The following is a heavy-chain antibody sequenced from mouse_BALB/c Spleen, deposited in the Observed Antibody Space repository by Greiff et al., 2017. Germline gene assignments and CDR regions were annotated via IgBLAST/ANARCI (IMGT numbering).Heavy chain of an antibody. Sequence: QVQLKESAAELARPGASVKMSCKASGYTFTSYTMHWVKQRPGQGLEWIGYINPSSGYTEYNQKFKDKTTLTADKSSSTAYMQLSSLTSEDSAVYYCARSSLYGSSRFDYWGQGTTLTVSS. CDR1: GYTFTSYT. CDR2: INPSSGYT. V-gene: IGHV1-4*02. J-gene: IGHJ2*01. D-gene: IGHD1-1*01. CDR3: ARSSLYGSSRFDY.